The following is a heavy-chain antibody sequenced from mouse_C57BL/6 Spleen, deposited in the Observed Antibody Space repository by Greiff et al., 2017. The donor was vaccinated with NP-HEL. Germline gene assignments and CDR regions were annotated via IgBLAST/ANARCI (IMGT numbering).Heavy chain of an antibody. D-gene: IGHD4-1*01. CDR3: ARDQQQGPGRLAY. V-gene: IGHV5-4*01. CDR2: ISDGGSYT. J-gene: IGHJ3*01. CDR1: GFTFSSYA. Sequence: DVKLVESGGGLVKPGGSLKLSCAASGFTFSSYAMSWVRQTPEKRLEWVATISDGGSYTYYPDNVKGRFTISRDNAKNNLYQQMSNLKSEDTAMYYCARDQQQGPGRLAYWGQGTLVTVSA.